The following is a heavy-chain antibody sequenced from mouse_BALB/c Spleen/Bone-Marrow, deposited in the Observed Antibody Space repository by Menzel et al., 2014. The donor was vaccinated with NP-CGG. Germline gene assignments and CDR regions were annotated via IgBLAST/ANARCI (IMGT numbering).Heavy chain of an antibody. V-gene: IGHV1S41*01. Sequence: DLVKPGASVKLPCKASGYTFTSYWINWIKRRPGQGLEWIGRIAPGSGSTYYNEMFKGKATLTVDTSSSTAYIQLSSLSSEDSAVYFCARFPIYYGNYGAVDYWGQGTSVTVSS. CDR2: IAPGSGST. CDR1: GYTFTSYW. D-gene: IGHD2-1*01. J-gene: IGHJ4*01. CDR3: ARFPIYYGNYGAVDY.